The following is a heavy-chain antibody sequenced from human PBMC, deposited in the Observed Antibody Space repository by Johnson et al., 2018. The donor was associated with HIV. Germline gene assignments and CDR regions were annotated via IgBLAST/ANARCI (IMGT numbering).Heavy chain of an antibody. J-gene: IGHJ3*02. CDR1: GFTFSTYA. Sequence: QVQLVESGGGVVQPGRSLRLSCIVSGFTFSTYAMHWVRQAPGKGLEWVAVISYDASNKYYADSVKGRFSISRDNAKKSLYLQMNSLRAEDTALYYCARDLGIAVAGQIGYDAFDIWGQGTMVTVSS. CDR3: ARDLGIAVAGQIGYDAFDI. V-gene: IGHV3-30*04. CDR2: ISYDASNK. D-gene: IGHD6-19*01.